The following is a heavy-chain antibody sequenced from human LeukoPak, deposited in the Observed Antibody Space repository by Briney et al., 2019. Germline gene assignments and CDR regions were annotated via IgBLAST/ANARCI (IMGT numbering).Heavy chain of an antibody. V-gene: IGHV4-59*12. J-gene: IGHJ6*02. CDR1: GGSISSYY. CDR3: ARYYYGSGTDYYYYYGMDV. Sequence: PSETLSLTCTVSGGSISSYYWSWIRQPPGKGLEWIGYIYYSGSTNYNPSLKSRVTISVDTSKNQFSLKLSSVTAADTAVYYCARYYYGSGTDYYYYYGMDVWGQGTTVTVSS. CDR2: IYYSGST. D-gene: IGHD3-10*01.